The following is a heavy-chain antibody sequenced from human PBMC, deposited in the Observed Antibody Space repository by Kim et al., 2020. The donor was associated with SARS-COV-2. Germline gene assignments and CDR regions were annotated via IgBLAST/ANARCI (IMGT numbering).Heavy chain of an antibody. CDR3: ARDITIFGVVGSEGT. CDR2: MNPNSGNT. J-gene: IGHJ5*02. CDR1: GYTFTSYD. D-gene: IGHD3-3*01. V-gene: IGHV1-8*01. Sequence: ASVKVSCKASGYTFTSYDINWVRQATGQGLEWMGWMNPNSGNTGYAQKFQGRVTMTRNTSISTAYMELSSLRSEDTAVYYCARDITIFGVVGSEGTWGQGTLVTVSS.